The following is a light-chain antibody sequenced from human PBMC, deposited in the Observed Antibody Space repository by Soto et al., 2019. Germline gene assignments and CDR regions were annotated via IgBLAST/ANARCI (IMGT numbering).Light chain of an antibody. J-gene: IGKJ1*01. CDR3: QVRDVWPS. Sequence: IVLTQSPGTLALSPGESAVLSCRASQSVSTSLAWYQHNPGQAPRLFIYDASKRAPGIPARFAGSGSGTDFTLTISSLAPEDIAVYYCQVRDVWPSFGQGTKVEIK. CDR1: QSVSTS. CDR2: DAS. V-gene: IGKV3-11*01.